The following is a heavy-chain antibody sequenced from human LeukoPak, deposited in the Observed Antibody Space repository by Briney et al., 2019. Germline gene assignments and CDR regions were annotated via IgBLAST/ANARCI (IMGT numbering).Heavy chain of an antibody. Sequence: SETLSLTCTVSGGSVSSGSYYWTWIRQPPGEGLEWIGYIYYNGNTNYNPSLKSRVTISVDTSKNQFSLKLSSVTAADTAVYYCARDTGYCSAGSCYHNYFDFWGQGTLVTVSS. V-gene: IGHV4-61*01. J-gene: IGHJ4*02. CDR2: IYYNGNT. CDR1: GGSVSSGSYY. CDR3: ARDTGYCSAGSCYHNYFDF. D-gene: IGHD2-15*01.